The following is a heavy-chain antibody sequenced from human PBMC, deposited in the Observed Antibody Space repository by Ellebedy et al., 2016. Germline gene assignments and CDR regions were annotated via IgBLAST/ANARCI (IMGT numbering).Heavy chain of an antibody. CDR3: ARDFDYCSGGSCYAYRAFDI. Sequence: GESLKISCAASRFTFSSYAMHWVRQAPGKGLEWVAVISYDGSKKNSADSVKGRFTISRDNSKNTLYLQMNSLRAEDTAVYYCARDFDYCSGGSCYAYRAFDIWGQGTMVTVSS. V-gene: IGHV3-30-3*01. CDR2: ISYDGSKK. D-gene: IGHD2-15*01. J-gene: IGHJ3*02. CDR1: RFTFSSYA.